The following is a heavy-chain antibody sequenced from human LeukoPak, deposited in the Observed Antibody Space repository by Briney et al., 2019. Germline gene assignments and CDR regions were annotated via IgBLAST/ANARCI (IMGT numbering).Heavy chain of an antibody. V-gene: IGHV4-31*03. CDR3: ARAGWNFPLDY. CDR2: IYYSGST. Sequence: TSETLSLTCTVSGGSISSGGYYWSWIRQHPGKGLEWIGYIYYSGSTYYNPSLKSRVTISVDTSKNQFSLKLSSVTAADTAVYYCARAGWNFPLDYWGQGTLVTVSS. J-gene: IGHJ4*02. CDR1: GGSISSGGYY. D-gene: IGHD1-7*01.